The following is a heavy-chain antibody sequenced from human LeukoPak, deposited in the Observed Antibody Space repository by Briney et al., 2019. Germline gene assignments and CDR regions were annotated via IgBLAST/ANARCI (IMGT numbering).Heavy chain of an antibody. CDR3: ARVEGCSGYETPSYWYFDL. D-gene: IGHD5-12*01. CDR1: GGAISSGGYY. V-gene: IGHV4-31*03. Sequence: PSQTLSLTCTVSGGAISSGGYYWNWIRQHPGKGLEWIGYIYYSGSTYNNPSLKSRVTISVDTSKNQFSLKLSSVTAADTAVYYCARVEGCSGYETPSYWYFDLWGRGTLVTVSS. J-gene: IGHJ2*01. CDR2: IYYSGST.